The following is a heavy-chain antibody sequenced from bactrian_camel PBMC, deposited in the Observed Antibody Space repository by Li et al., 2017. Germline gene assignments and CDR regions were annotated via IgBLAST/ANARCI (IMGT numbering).Heavy chain of an antibody. CDR3: AVEGDGAYCIPSALDFGV. V-gene: IGHV3S35*01. Sequence: VQLVESGGGLVQPGGSLRLSCAASGFTFSNFAMSWVRQAPGKGLEWVCHINSRGILRHYRDSVKGRFTIARNNAESTLQLVMNSLRPEDTAMYYCAVEGDGAYCIPSALDFGVWDQGTQVTVS. J-gene: IGHJ6*01. D-gene: IGHD3*01. CDR2: INSRGILR. CDR1: GFTFSNFA.